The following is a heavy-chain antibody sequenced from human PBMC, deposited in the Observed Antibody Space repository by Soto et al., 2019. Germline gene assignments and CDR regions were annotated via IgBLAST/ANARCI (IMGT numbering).Heavy chain of an antibody. CDR3: AKDGGATWYYFDY. J-gene: IGHJ4*02. D-gene: IGHD5-12*01. Sequence: GGSLRLSCAASGSTFDDYAMHWVRQAPGKGLEWVSGISWNSGSIGYADSVKGRFTISRDNAKNSLYLQMNSLRAEDTALYYCAKDGGATWYYFDYWGQGTLVTVSS. CDR1: GSTFDDYA. CDR2: ISWNSGSI. V-gene: IGHV3-9*01.